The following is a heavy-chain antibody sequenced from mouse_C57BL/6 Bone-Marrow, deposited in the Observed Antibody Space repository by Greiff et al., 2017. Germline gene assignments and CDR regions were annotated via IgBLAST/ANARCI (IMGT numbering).Heavy chain of an antibody. CDR1: GFTFSSYG. CDR2: ISSGGSYT. Sequence: EVQLVESGGDLVKPGGSLKLSCAASGFTFSSYGMSWVRQTPDKRLEWVATISSGGSYTYYPDSVKGRFTLSRDNAKNTLYLQMSSLKSEDTAMYYCASHWGLYDGYSYWYFDVWGTGTTVTVSS. V-gene: IGHV5-6*01. J-gene: IGHJ1*03. CDR3: ASHWGLYDGYSYWYFDV. D-gene: IGHD2-3*01.